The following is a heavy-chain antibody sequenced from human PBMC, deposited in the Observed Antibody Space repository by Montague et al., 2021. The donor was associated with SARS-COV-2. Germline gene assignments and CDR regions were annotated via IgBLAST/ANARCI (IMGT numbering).Heavy chain of an antibody. J-gene: IGHJ4*02. CDR2: IYNGGSSR. V-gene: IGHV3-23*03. Sequence: SLRLSCAASGFTFSSYAMSWVRQTPGKGLEWVALIYNGGSSRYYADSVKGRFTISRDNSKKTLFLQMNSLRADDTAVYYCAKGLGARDLYYLDSWGQGTLVTVSS. D-gene: IGHD3/OR15-3a*01. CDR3: AKGLGARDLYYLDS. CDR1: GFTFSSYA.